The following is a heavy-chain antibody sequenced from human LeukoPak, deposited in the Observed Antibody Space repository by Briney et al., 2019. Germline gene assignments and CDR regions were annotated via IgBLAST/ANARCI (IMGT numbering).Heavy chain of an antibody. CDR1: GFPLSNYW. D-gene: IGHD1-7*01. V-gene: IGHV3-7*05. Sequence: GSLRLPCAAPGFPLSNYWMNWVRQAPGEGVEWVAKRKEEGRKKSYVDFVKGRFTISRDNAKNSRYLQMTGRRAEDTAVYYCARGGRNFVNWGEGTLVTVSS. CDR3: ARGGRNFVN. J-gene: IGHJ4*02. CDR2: RKEEGRKK.